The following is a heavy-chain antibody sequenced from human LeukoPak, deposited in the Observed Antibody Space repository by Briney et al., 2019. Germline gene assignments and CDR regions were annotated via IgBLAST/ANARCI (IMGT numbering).Heavy chain of an antibody. CDR3: ARDNPPYYYDSSGSIDY. CDR1: GYTFTSYG. J-gene: IGHJ4*02. Sequence: ASVKVSCKASGYTFTSYGISWVRQAPGQGLEWMGWISAYNGNTNYAQKPQGRVTMTTDTSTSTAYMELRSLRSDDTAVYYCARDNPPYYYDSSGSIDYWGQGTLVTVSS. V-gene: IGHV1-18*01. D-gene: IGHD3-22*01. CDR2: ISAYNGNT.